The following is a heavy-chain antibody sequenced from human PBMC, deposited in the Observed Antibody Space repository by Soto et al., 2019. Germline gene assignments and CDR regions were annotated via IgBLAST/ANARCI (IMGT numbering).Heavy chain of an antibody. V-gene: IGHV4-34*01. Sequence: SETLSLTCAVYGGSFSGYYWSWIRQPPGKGLEWIGEINHSGSTNYNPSLKSRVTISVDTPKNQFSLKLSSVTAADTAVYYCARGGAYYGSGSYYYRAGCYYYYMDVWGKGTTVTVSS. D-gene: IGHD3-10*01. CDR1: GGSFSGYY. CDR3: ARGGAYYGSGSYYYRAGCYYYYMDV. J-gene: IGHJ6*03. CDR2: INHSGST.